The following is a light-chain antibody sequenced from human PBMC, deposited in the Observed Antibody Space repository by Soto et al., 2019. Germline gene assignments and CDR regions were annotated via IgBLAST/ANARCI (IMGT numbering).Light chain of an antibody. CDR1: QGIGND. V-gene: IGKV1-6*02. Sequence: AIQMAQSPSSLSASVGDRVTITCRASQGIGNDVGWYQQKPGKAPKLLLYAATTLQSGVPSRFSGTRSGTDFTLTTSSLQPEDFATYYCLQDHNYPLTFGGGTKVENK. CDR2: AAT. J-gene: IGKJ4*01. CDR3: LQDHNYPLT.